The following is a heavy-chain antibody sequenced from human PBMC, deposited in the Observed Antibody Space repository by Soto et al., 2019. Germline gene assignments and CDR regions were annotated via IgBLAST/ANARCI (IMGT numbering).Heavy chain of an antibody. CDR3: ARDVLTAVAGSVNWFDP. CDR1: GFSLRTYG. V-gene: IGHV3-33*01. Sequence: QVQLVESGGGVVQSGRSLTLSCAASGFSLRTYGMHWLRRAPGKGLEWVAFIWYDGTKKFYANSVKGRSTISKDNSNNILYVQMSGLRAEDTAVYYCARDVLTAVAGSVNWFDPWGQGTLVTVSS. D-gene: IGHD6-19*01. CDR2: IWYDGTKK. J-gene: IGHJ5*02.